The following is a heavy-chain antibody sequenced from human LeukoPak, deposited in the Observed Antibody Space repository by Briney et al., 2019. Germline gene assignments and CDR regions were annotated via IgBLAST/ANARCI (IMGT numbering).Heavy chain of an antibody. V-gene: IGHV4-61*01. D-gene: IGHD4-17*01. Sequence: SETLSLTCTVSGGSVSSGSYYWSWIRQPPGKGLEWIGYIYYSGSTNYNPSLKSRVTISVDTSKNQFSLKLSSVTAADTAVYYCARVHTTVTTYYFDYWGQGTPVTVSS. CDR2: IYYSGST. CDR1: GGSVSSGSYY. J-gene: IGHJ4*02. CDR3: ARVHTTVTTYYFDY.